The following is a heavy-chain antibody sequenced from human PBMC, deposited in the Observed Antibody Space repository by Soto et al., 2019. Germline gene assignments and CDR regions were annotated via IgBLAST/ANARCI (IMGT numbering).Heavy chain of an antibody. J-gene: IGHJ5*02. Sequence: GPTLVNPTHTLTLTCIFSGFSLRTSGAGVGWIRQPPGKALEWLGFINWNDDKRYSTALKSRLTITKDTPKNQVVLTMTNMDPVDTATYYCANSGSSGWYGWFDPWGQGTLVTVSS. CDR2: INWNDDK. CDR3: ANSGSSGWYGWFDP. CDR1: GFSLRTSGAG. V-gene: IGHV2-5*01. D-gene: IGHD6-19*01.